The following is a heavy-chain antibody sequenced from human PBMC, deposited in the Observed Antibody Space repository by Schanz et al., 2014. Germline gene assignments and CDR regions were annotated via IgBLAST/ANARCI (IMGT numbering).Heavy chain of an antibody. Sequence: EVQLVESGGDLVQPGGSLRLSCSASGFTLSNYAMSWVRQAPGKGLEWVSALSEGGGGTHYADSVRGRFTISSDSSKNTLYLQMSSLRADDTAVYYCAKAADWPVTRFDPWGQGTLVTVSS. J-gene: IGHJ5*02. CDR3: AKAADWPVTRFDP. V-gene: IGHV3-23*04. CDR1: GFTLSNYA. D-gene: IGHD3-9*01. CDR2: LSEGGGGT.